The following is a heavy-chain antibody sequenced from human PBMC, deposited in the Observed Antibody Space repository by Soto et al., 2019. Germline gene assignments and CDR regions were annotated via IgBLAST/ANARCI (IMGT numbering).Heavy chain of an antibody. CDR1: GGSVSSGAYY. CDR2: IYYIGIT. Sequence: SETLSLTCTVSGGSVSSGAYYGSWILQPPEKGLEWIWYIYYIGITNYNPSLKSRFTISVDMSKNQFSLKLTSVTAADTAVYYCARAISTGYNILTGYYMDYWGQGSLVTVSS. J-gene: IGHJ4*02. D-gene: IGHD3-9*01. CDR3: ARAISTGYNILTGYYMDY. V-gene: IGHV4-61*08.